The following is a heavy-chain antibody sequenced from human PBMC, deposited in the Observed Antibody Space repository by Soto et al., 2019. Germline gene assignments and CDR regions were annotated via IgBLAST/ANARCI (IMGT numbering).Heavy chain of an antibody. CDR2: VSHDGTLY. V-gene: IGHV3-30*18. CDR1: GFIYSSCA. J-gene: IGHJ4*02. D-gene: IGHD2-8*02. CDR3: VKDRSDTWSFDY. Sequence: QVQLVESGGGVVQPGRSLRLSCSASGFIYSSCAMHWVRQVPGKGLEWLAVVSHDGTLYPYADSVKGRFPISRDNPRKMLYLPMNSLRPDDTAVYYCVKDRSDTWSFDYWGQGTLVTVSS.